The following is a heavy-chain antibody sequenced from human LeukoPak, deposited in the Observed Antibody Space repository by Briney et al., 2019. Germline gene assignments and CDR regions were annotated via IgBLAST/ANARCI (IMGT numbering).Heavy chain of an antibody. CDR3: ARARGAPVGGFDI. CDR1: GFTFSNYW. D-gene: IGHD1-26*01. V-gene: IGHV3-7*01. J-gene: IGHJ3*02. Sequence: GRSLRLSCAASGFTFSNYWVNWVRQAPGKGLEWVANIKKDGSETYYVDSMKGRFTVSRDNAKNSLYLQMNSRRVEDTAVYYCARARGAPVGGFDIWGQGTMVTVSS. CDR2: IKKDGSET.